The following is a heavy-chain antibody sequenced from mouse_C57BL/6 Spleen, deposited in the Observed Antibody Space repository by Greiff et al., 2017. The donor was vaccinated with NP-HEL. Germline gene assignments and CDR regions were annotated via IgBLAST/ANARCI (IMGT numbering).Heavy chain of an antibody. J-gene: IGHJ2*01. CDR2: IDPSDSYT. CDR1: GCTFTSYW. V-gene: IGHV1-50*01. Sequence: QVQLQQPGAELVKPGASVKLSCKASGCTFTSYWMQWVKQRPGQGLEWIGEIDPSDSYTNYNQKFKGKATLTVDTSSNTAYMQLSSLTSEDSAVYYCARYTGVSFDYWGQGTTLTVSS. CDR3: ARYTGVSFDY. D-gene: IGHD4-1*01.